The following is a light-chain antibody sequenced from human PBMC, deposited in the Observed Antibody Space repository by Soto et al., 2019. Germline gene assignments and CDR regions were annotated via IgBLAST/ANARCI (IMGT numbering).Light chain of an antibody. Sequence: IHMTQSPSTLSGCLSHGFTINGRASQTISSWLAWYQQKPGKAPKLLIYKASTLKSGVPSRFSGSGSGTEFTLTISSLQPDDFATYYCQQYDSFSVTFGQGTRWIS. J-gene: IGKJ1*01. CDR1: QTISSW. V-gene: IGKV1-5*03. CDR3: QQYDSFSVT. CDR2: KAS.